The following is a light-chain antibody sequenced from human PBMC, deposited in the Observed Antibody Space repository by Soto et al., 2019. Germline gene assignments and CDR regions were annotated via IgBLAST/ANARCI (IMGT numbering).Light chain of an antibody. CDR1: QSVSSA. CDR3: QHRNNRPFS. V-gene: IGKV3-11*01. Sequence: EIVLTQSPGTLSLSPGERATLSCRASQSVSSALAWYQQKPGLPPRLLIYDASTRATGIPARFSGSGSGTDFTLTISSLEPEDFAVYYCQHRNNRPFSFGPGTKVDIK. J-gene: IGKJ3*01. CDR2: DAS.